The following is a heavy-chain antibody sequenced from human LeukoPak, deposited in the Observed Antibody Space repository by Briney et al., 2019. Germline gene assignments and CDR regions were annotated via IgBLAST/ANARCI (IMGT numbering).Heavy chain of an antibody. Sequence: GRSLRLSCAASGFTFSNYWMHWVRQAPGKGLVCVSRINGDGNTTIYVDSVKGRFTISRDNAKNTLYLQMNSLRVEDTAVYYCARSNSGYLSWGQGTLVTVSS. J-gene: IGHJ5*02. V-gene: IGHV3-74*01. CDR1: GFTFSNYW. CDR3: ARSNSGYLS. D-gene: IGHD3-22*01. CDR2: INGDGNTT.